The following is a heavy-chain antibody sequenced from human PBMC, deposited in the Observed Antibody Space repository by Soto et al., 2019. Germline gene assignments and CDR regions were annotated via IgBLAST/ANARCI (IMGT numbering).Heavy chain of an antibody. CDR2: IDPSDSYT. CDR1: GYSFTSCW. D-gene: IGHD6-13*01. CDR3: ATQQLAVYYYYYGMDV. J-gene: IGHJ6*01. V-gene: IGHV5-10-1*01. Sequence: GESLKISCKGSGYSFTSCWISWVRQMPGKGLEWMGRIDPSDSYTNYSPSFQGHVTISADKSISTAYLQWSSLKASDTAMYYCATQQLAVYYYYYGMDVWGQGTTVTVSS.